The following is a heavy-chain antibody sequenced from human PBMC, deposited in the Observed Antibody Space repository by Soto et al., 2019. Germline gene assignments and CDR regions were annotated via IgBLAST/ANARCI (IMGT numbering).Heavy chain of an antibody. D-gene: IGHD5-12*01. CDR1: GFTLSCSV. J-gene: IGHJ4*02. CDR3: SSPGYSNYDSDY. Sequence: GGSLRLSCAASGFTLSCSVIYWVRQPSGKGLEWVGRIRSRSNGYATAYAASVRGRFTISRDDSQNTAYLQMNSLKTADTAVYYCSSPGYSNYDSDYWGQGALVTVSS. V-gene: IGHV3-73*01. CDR2: IRSRSNGYAT.